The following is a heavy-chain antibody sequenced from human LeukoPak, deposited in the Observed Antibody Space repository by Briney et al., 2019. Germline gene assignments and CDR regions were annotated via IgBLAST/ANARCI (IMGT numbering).Heavy chain of an antibody. CDR2: IYSGGST. Sequence: PGGSLRLSCAASGFTVSSNHMSWVRQAPGKGLEWVSVIYSGGSTYYADSVKGRFTISRDNSKNTLYLQMNSLRAEDTAVYYCARDTGRSSSSYWGQGTLVTVSS. D-gene: IGHD6-6*01. CDR3: ARDTGRSSSSY. J-gene: IGHJ4*02. V-gene: IGHV3-66*02. CDR1: GFTVSSNH.